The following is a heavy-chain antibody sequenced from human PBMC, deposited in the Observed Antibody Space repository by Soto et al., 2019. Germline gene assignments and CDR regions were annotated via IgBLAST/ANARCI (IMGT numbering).Heavy chain of an antibody. V-gene: IGHV1-18*01. J-gene: IGHJ6*02. CDR3: VRGPGGQWRAYNGIDV. Sequence: VKVASKASGYRFARYRICCVRQEKGTELEWMGWRSAYNGDTNNAQKVQGRVFMTTDSSTSAAYMELNTLRSDETAVYYCVRGPGGQWRAYNGIDVWGQGTTGTVSS. D-gene: IGHD3-16*01. CDR2: RSAYNGDT. CDR1: GYRFARYR.